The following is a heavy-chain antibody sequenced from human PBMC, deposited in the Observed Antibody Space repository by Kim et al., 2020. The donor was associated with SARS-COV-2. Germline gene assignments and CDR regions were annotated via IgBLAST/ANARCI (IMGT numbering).Heavy chain of an antibody. CDR2: DVGSR. V-gene: IGHV3-74*01. CDR3: TSIFEY. J-gene: IGHJ4*02. Sequence: DVGSRYFPQSVKGRFTTSRDNANNMVYLQMTSLRVDDTAIYYCTSIFEYWGQGALVTVSS. D-gene: IGHD3-3*02.